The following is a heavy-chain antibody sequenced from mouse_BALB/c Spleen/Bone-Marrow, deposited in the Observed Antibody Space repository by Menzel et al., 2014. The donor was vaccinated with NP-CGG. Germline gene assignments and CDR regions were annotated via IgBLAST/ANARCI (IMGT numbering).Heavy chain of an antibody. CDR2: ISYRGSA. V-gene: IGHV3-8*02. J-gene: IGHJ4*01. CDR1: GDPITSGC. Sequence: EVMLVESGPSLVKPSQTLSPTCSVTGDPITSGCWNWIRKFPGNKFEYMGYISYRGSAYHNPSLKSRFSITRDTSKNQYSLQLTPLSTEDTQPYYCARSLYGTYAQDYWGQGTSVTVSS. D-gene: IGHD1-1*02. CDR3: ARSLYGTYAQDY.